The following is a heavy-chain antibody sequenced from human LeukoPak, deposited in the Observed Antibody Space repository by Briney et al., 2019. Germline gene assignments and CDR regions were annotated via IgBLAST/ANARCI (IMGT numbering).Heavy chain of an antibody. Sequence: PSETLSLTCTVSGGSISSGGYYWSWIRQHPGKGLEWIGYIYYSGSTYYNPSLKSRVTISVDTSKNQFSLKLSSVTAADTAVYYCARDPGLLRSTSLDYYYGMDVWGQGTTVTVSS. CDR1: GGSISSGGYY. CDR2: IYYSGST. J-gene: IGHJ6*02. CDR3: ARDPGLLRSTSLDYYYGMDV. V-gene: IGHV4-31*03. D-gene: IGHD2-2*01.